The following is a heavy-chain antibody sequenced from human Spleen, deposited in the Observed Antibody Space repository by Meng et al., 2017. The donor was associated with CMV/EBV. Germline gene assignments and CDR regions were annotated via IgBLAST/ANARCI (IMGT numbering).Heavy chain of an antibody. J-gene: IGHJ5*02. V-gene: IGHV4-59*12. CDR3: ARGIGGFGWFDP. CDR2: IYYSGST. D-gene: IGHD3-16*01. Sequence: SETLSLTCTVSGGSISSYYWSWIRQPPGKRLEWIGYIYYSGSTNYNPSLKSRVTMSGDTSKNQFSLRLSSVTAADTAVYFCARGIGGFGWFDPWGQGTQVTVSS. CDR1: GGSISSYY.